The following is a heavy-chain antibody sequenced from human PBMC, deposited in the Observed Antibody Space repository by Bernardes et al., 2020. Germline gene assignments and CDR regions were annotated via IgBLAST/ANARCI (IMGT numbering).Heavy chain of an antibody. V-gene: IGHV1-18*01. J-gene: IGHJ6*02. CDR3: ARAPIAAAVTYYYYYGMDV. CDR1: GYTFTSYG. D-gene: IGHD6-13*01. Sequence: ASVKVSCKASGYTFTSYGISWVRQAPGQGLEWMGWISAYNGNTNYAQKLQGRVTMTTDTSTSTAYMELRSLRSDDTAVYYCARAPIAAAVTYYYYYGMDVWGQGTTVTVSS. CDR2: ISAYNGNT.